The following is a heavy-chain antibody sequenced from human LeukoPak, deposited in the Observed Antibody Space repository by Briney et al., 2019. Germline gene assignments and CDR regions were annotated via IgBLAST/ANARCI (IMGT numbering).Heavy chain of an antibody. D-gene: IGHD3-3*01. CDR2: IYYSGST. CDR3: ARGVSVKNYDFWSGYYHNWFDP. Sequence: TLSLTCTVSGGSISSGGYYWSWIRQHPGKGLEWIGYIYYSGSTYYNPSLKSRVTISVDTSKNQFSLKLSSVTAADTAVYYCARGVSVKNYDFWSGYYHNWFDPWGQGTLVTVSS. V-gene: IGHV4-31*03. CDR1: GGSISSGGYY. J-gene: IGHJ5*02.